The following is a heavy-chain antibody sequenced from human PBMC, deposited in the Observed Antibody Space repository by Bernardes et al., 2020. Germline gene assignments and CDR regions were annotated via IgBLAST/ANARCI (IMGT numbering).Heavy chain of an antibody. D-gene: IGHD3-16*02. Sequence: GGSLRLSCAASGFTFSDYYMSWIRQAPGKGLEWVSYITTSGSTIYYADSVKGRFTISRDNAKNSLYLQMNSLRAEDTAVYYCARDRSTRHDFDYWGQGTLVTVSS. J-gene: IGHJ4*02. CDR3: ARDRSTRHDFDY. V-gene: IGHV3-11*01. CDR2: ITTSGSTI. CDR1: GFTFSDYY.